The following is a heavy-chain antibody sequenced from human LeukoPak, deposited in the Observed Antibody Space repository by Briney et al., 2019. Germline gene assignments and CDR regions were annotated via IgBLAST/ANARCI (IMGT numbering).Heavy chain of an antibody. V-gene: IGHV3-21*01. CDR2: ISSSSSYI. Sequence: AASGFTFSSYSMNWVRQAPGKGLEWVSSISSSSSYIYYADSVKGRFTNSRDNAKNSLYLQMNSLRAEDTAVYYCARGHPDYGDYVSCFDFWGQGALVTVSS. J-gene: IGHJ4*02. CDR3: ARGHPDYGDYVSCFDF. CDR1: GFTFSSYS. D-gene: IGHD4-17*01.